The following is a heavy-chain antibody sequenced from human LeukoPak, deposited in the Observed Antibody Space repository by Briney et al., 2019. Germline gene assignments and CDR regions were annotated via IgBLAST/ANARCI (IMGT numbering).Heavy chain of an antibody. CDR2: IGTAGDT. Sequence: GGSLRLSCAASGFTFSSYDMHWVRQATGKGLEWVSAIGTAGDTYYPGSVKGRFTISRENAKNSLYLQMNSLRAEDTAVYYCARDAGITGTTDLDYWGQGTLVTVSS. CDR1: GFTFSSYD. CDR3: ARDAGITGTTDLDY. D-gene: IGHD1-7*01. J-gene: IGHJ4*02. V-gene: IGHV3-13*01.